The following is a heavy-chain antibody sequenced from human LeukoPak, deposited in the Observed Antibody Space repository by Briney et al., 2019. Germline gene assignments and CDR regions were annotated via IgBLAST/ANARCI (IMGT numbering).Heavy chain of an antibody. Sequence: ASETLSLTCSVSGGSISSYYWSWIRQPPGKGLEWIGYILYSGSANYNPSLKSRVTISVDTSKHHFSLRLTSVTASDTAVYYCARHNRDYHHNWFDPWGQGTLVTVSS. CDR1: GGSISSYY. CDR2: ILYSGSA. V-gene: IGHV4-59*08. J-gene: IGHJ5*02. CDR3: ARHNRDYHHNWFDP. D-gene: IGHD4-17*01.